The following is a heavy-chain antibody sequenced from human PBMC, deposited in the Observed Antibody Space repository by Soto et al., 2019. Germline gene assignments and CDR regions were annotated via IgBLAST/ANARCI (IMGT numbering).Heavy chain of an antibody. V-gene: IGHV3-23*01. CDR3: AHPRGYGVFDAVDI. J-gene: IGHJ3*02. CDR2: ISSSGDGA. CDR1: GFIFSSYA. D-gene: IGHD4-17*01. Sequence: GASLRPSCAVSGFIFSSYAMNWVRQAPGKGLEWVSAISSSGDGAFYAESVRGRFTIARDNSINTLYLQMRSLRPEDTAVYYCAHPRGYGVFDAVDIWGQGTMVTVSS.